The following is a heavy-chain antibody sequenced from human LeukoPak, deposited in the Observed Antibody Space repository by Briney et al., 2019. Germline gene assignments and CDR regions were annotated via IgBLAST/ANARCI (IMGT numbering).Heavy chain of an antibody. CDR2: ISSSSSYI. CDR3: ARGEGSSSGDY. D-gene: IGHD6-6*01. J-gene: IGHJ4*02. CDR1: GFIFSSYW. V-gene: IGHV3-21*01. Sequence: GGSLRLSCEASGFIFSSYWMSWVRQAPGKGLEWVSSISSSSSYIYYADSVKGRFTISRDNAKNSLYLQMNSLRAEDTAVYYCARGEGSSSGDYWGQGTLVTVSS.